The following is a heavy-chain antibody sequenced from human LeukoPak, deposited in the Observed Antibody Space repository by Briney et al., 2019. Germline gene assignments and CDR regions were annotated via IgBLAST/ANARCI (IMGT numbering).Heavy chain of an antibody. D-gene: IGHD3-10*01. CDR3: ARSDGYGLVGI. CDR1: GVSISSGSNY. V-gene: IGHV4-39*07. J-gene: IGHJ3*02. Sequence: SETLSLTCSVSGVSISSGSNYWGWIRQPPGKTLEWIGSIYSSGSTYYNPSLKSRVIILIDTAKNHFSLNLSSVTAADTAVYYGARSDGYGLVGIWGQGTMVTVSS. CDR2: IYSSGST.